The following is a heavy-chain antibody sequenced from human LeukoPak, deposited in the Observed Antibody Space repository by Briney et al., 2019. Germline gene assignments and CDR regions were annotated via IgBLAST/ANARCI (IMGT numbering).Heavy chain of an antibody. V-gene: IGHV1-69*04. CDR1: GGTFSSYA. Sequence: ASVKVSCKASGGTFSSYAISWVRQAPGQGLGWMGRIIPILGIANYARKFQGRVTITANTSTSTAYMELSSLRSEDTAVYYCARGDPMTTVDYWGQGTLVTVSS. J-gene: IGHJ4*02. CDR3: ARGDPMTTVDY. D-gene: IGHD4-17*01. CDR2: IIPILGIA.